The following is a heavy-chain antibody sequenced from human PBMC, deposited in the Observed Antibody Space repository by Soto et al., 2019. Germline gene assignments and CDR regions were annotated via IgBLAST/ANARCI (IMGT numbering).Heavy chain of an antibody. Sequence: QVQLVESGGDLVKPGGSLRLSCAASGFTFSDYSMSWIRQAPGKGLEWVSYISSRSTYTNYVDSVKGRFTISRDNANNSLYLQMNRLRVDDTAVYYCARDRGGAAAATNFDYWGQGTLVTVSS. CDR2: ISSRSTYT. CDR3: ARDRGGAAAATNFDY. CDR1: GFTFSDYS. D-gene: IGHD6-13*01. J-gene: IGHJ4*02. V-gene: IGHV3-11*05.